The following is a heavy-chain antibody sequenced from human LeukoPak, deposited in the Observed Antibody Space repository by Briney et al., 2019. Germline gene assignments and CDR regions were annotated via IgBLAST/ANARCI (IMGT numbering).Heavy chain of an antibody. CDR3: ARLVGAICRD. CDR1: GGSISSYY. CDR2: INHSGST. D-gene: IGHD1-26*01. J-gene: IGHJ4*02. V-gene: IGHV4-34*01. Sequence: SSETLSLTCTVSGGSISSYYWSWIRQPPGKGLEWIGEINHSGSTNYNPSLKSRVTISVDTSKNQFSLKLSSVTAADTAVYYCARLVGAICRDWGQGTLVTVSS.